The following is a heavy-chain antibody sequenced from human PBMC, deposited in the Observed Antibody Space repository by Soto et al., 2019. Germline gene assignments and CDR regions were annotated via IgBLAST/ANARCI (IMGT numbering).Heavy chain of an antibody. CDR2: IYYSGST. J-gene: IGHJ6*02. D-gene: IGHD3-10*01. V-gene: IGHV4-61*01. CDR3: ARDLRLWFGELLPVDYYYGMDV. Sequence: QVQLQESGPGLVKPSETLSLTCTVSGGSVSSGSYYWSWIRQPPGKGLEWIGYIYYSGSTNYNPSLKSRVTISVDTSKTHFSLKLSSVTAADTAVYYCARDLRLWFGELLPVDYYYGMDVWGQGTTVTVSS. CDR1: GGSVSSGSYY.